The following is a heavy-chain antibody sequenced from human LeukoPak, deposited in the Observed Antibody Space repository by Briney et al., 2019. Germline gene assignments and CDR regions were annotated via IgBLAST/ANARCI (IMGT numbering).Heavy chain of an antibody. D-gene: IGHD3-3*01. Sequence: GGSLRLSCAASGFTLSSYGMHWVRQAPGKGLEWVAFIRYDGSNKYYADSVKGRFTISRDNSKNTLYLQMNSLRAEDTAVYYCAKAVDPRYYDFWSGYYIGLDYWGQGTLVTVSS. J-gene: IGHJ4*02. V-gene: IGHV3-30*02. CDR1: GFTLSSYG. CDR3: AKAVDPRYYDFWSGYYIGLDY. CDR2: IRYDGSNK.